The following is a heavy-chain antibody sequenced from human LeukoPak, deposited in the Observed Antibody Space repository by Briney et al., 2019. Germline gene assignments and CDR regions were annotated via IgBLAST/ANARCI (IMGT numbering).Heavy chain of an antibody. Sequence: GGSLRLSCAASGFTFSSYAMHWVRQAPGKGLEWVAVISYDGSNKYYADSVKGRFTISRDNSKNTLYLQMNSLRAEDTAVYYCARISSIAAAVYFDYWGQGTLVTVSS. D-gene: IGHD6-13*01. V-gene: IGHV3-30*04. CDR3: ARISSIAAAVYFDY. CDR2: ISYDGSNK. J-gene: IGHJ4*02. CDR1: GFTFSSYA.